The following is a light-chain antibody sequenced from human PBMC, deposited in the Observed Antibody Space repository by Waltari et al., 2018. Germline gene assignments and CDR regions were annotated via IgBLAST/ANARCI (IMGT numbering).Light chain of an antibody. Sequence: EVVMTQSPATLSMSPGERATLSCRTSQSIGRSLAWYQQRPGQAPRLLIYRASTRATGIPDRFSGSGSETEFTLTISSLQSEDIAVYYCQQYNNWPPGTFGQGTKVEI. CDR3: QQYNNWPPGT. CDR1: QSIGRS. V-gene: IGKV3-15*01. J-gene: IGKJ1*01. CDR2: RAS.